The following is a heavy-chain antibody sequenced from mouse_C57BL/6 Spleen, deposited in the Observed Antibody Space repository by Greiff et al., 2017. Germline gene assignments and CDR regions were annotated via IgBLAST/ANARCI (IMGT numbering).Heavy chain of an antibody. D-gene: IGHD1-1*01. J-gene: IGHJ1*03. CDR2: IDPSDSYT. V-gene: IGHV1-50*01. Sequence: VQLQQPGAELVKPGASVKLSCKASGYTFTSYWMQWVKQRPGQGLEWIGEIDPSDSYTNYNQKFKGKATLTVDTSSSTAYMQLSSLTSEDSAVYYCARWGFITTVVAHWYFDVWGTGTTVTVSS. CDR1: GYTFTSYW. CDR3: ARWGFITTVVAHWYFDV.